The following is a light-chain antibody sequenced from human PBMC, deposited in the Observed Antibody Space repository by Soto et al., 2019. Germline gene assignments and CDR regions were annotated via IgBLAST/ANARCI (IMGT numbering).Light chain of an antibody. V-gene: IGKV3-20*01. Sequence: ETVLTQSPGTLSLSPGERATLSCRASQSVSSNYLAWYQQKPGQAPRLLIYGASTRPTGIPDRFSGSGSGTDVPLTISRLEAEDFAGYYCQQFGRSPPSWTFGQGTKVEIK. CDR2: GAS. CDR1: QSVSSNY. CDR3: QQFGRSPPSWT. J-gene: IGKJ1*01.